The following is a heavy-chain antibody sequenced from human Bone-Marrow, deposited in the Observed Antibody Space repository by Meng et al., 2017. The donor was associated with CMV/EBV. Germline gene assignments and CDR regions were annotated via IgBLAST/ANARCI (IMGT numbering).Heavy chain of an antibody. CDR1: GFTVTSYA. CDR3: AKDSSHMYYYDSSGYRGPYYFDY. Sequence: GETLKISCAASGFTVTSYAMSWVRQAPGKGLEWVSSISDAGYSTYYAASVKGRFTISRDNSKNTLYLQMNSLRAEDTAVYYCAKDSSHMYYYDSSGYRGPYYFDYWGQGTLVTVSS. D-gene: IGHD3-22*01. V-gene: IGHV3-23*01. J-gene: IGHJ4*02. CDR2: ISDAGYST.